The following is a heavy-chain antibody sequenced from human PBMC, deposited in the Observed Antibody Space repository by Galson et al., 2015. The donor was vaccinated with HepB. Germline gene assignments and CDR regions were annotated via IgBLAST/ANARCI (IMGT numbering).Heavy chain of an antibody. Sequence: PRLSCAASGFTFSSYAMSWVRQAPGKGLEWVSAISGSGGSTYYADSVKGRFTISRDNSKNTLYLQMNSLRAEDTAVYYCAKGDCSGGSCYHWDYWGQGTLVTVSS. CDR3: AKGDCSGGSCYHWDY. V-gene: IGHV3-23*01. D-gene: IGHD2-15*01. CDR1: GFTFSSYA. CDR2: ISGSGGST. J-gene: IGHJ4*02.